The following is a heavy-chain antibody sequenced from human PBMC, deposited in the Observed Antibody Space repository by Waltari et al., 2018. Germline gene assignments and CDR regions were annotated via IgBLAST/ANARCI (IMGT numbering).Heavy chain of an antibody. D-gene: IGHD6-6*01. J-gene: IGHJ4*02. CDR3: AKSRQGFDY. Sequence: EVQLLESGGGLVQPGGSLRLSCAASGFTFSSYAMSWVRQAPGRGLGWVAAISGSGGSTYYAESVKGRFTISRDNAKNTLDLQMNSLRAEDTAVYYCAKSRQGFDYWGQGTLVTVSS. CDR1: GFTFSSYA. CDR2: ISGSGGST. V-gene: IGHV3-23*01.